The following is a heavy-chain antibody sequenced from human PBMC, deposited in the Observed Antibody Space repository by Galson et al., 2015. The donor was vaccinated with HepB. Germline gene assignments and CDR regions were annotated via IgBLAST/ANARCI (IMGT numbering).Heavy chain of an antibody. V-gene: IGHV1-3*01. CDR1: GYSFISYA. Sequence: SVKVSCKASGYSFISYAIHWVRQAPGQRLEWMGWINGGYGNTKFSQKFQGRVTFTRDTSACTAYMELSSLRSEDTAVYYCARAGDYYDSRGFISDAFEVWGQGTMVTVSS. CDR3: ARAGDYYDSRGFISDAFEV. J-gene: IGHJ3*01. D-gene: IGHD3-22*01. CDR2: INGGYGNT.